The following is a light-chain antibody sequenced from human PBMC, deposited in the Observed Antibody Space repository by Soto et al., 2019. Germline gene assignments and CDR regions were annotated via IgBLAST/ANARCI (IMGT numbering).Light chain of an antibody. Sequence: ERVMPQSPATLSVSPGESSTLSCRASQFVSSNLAWYQQKPGQAPRLLIYETTTRASGVPGRFSGSGSGTEFTLTVSGLQSEDVAVYYCQQYHNWPFTFGGGTKVDIK. CDR2: ETT. V-gene: IGKV3-15*01. J-gene: IGKJ4*01. CDR3: QQYHNWPFT. CDR1: QFVSSN.